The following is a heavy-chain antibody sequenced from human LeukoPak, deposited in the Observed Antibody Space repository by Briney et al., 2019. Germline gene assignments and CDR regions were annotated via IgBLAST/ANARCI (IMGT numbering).Heavy chain of an antibody. CDR1: GFTFDDYA. Sequence: GTSLRLSCATSGFTFDDYAMRWWLRAPGESVEGVSGISWDGSNTYYAPSLKGRVTISRDNSKEPLYLQMNSLSPDDTALYYCAKSATPSIAQPSYDHMDVWGKGTTVTVSS. CDR2: ISWDGSNT. D-gene: IGHD6-6*01. V-gene: IGHV3-43D*03. CDR3: AKSATPSIAQPSYDHMDV. J-gene: IGHJ6*03.